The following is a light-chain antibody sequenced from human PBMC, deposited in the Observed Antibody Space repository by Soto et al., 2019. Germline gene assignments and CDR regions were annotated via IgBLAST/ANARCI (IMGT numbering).Light chain of an antibody. Sequence: EIVLTQSPATLSLSPGERATLSCRASQSVSSYLAWYQQKPGQAPRLLIYDASNRAPGIPARFSGSGSGTEFTLPISSLEPEDFAVYYCQQRSNWPTFGQGTKLESK. CDR2: DAS. V-gene: IGKV3-11*01. J-gene: IGKJ2*01. CDR1: QSVSSY. CDR3: QQRSNWPT.